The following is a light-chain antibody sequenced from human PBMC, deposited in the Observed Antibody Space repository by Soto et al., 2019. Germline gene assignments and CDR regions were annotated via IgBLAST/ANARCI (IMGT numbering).Light chain of an antibody. Sequence: DIQMTQSPSTLSASVGDRVTITCRASQSISSWLAWYQQKQGKAPKLLIYDASSLESGVPSRFSGSGAGTEFSLSISSLQPNDFSTHYCQQYNSYSWTLGQGTKVESK. CDR1: QSISSW. CDR2: DAS. V-gene: IGKV1-5*01. J-gene: IGKJ1*01. CDR3: QQYNSYSWT.